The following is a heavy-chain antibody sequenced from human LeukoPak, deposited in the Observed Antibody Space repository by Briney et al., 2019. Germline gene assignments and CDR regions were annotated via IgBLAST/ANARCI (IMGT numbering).Heavy chain of an antibody. Sequence: GGSLRLSCAASGFTFSSYEMNWVRQAPGKGLEWVSYISSSSSTIYYADSVKGRFTISRDNSKNSLYLQMNSLRAEDTAVYYCAKSHHVTAIDYWGKGTLVTVSS. CDR1: GFTFSSYE. V-gene: IGHV3-48*03. CDR3: AKSHHVTAIDY. CDR2: ISSSSSTI. J-gene: IGHJ4*02. D-gene: IGHD2-21*02.